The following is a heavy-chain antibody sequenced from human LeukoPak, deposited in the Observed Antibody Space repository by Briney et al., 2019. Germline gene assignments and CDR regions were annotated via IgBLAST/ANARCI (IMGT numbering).Heavy chain of an antibody. V-gene: IGHV1-2*02. CDR2: INPNSGGT. Sequence: ASVKVSCKASGYTFTGYYMHWVRQAPGQGLEWMGWINPNSGGTNYAQKFQGRVTMTRDTSISTAYMELSRLRSDDTAVYYCARACRGGYYDSSGYYYVYWGQGTLVTVSS. CDR3: ARACRGGYYDSSGYYYVY. D-gene: IGHD3-22*01. J-gene: IGHJ4*02. CDR1: GYTFTGYY.